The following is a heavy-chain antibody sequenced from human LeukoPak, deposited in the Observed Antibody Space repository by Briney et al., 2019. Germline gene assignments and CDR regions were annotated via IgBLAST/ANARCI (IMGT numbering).Heavy chain of an antibody. Sequence: GASVKVSCKASGGTFSSYAISWVRQAPGQGLEWMGGIIPIFGTANYAQKFQGRVTITADESTSTAYMELSSLRSEDTAVYYCARLDWYYDFWSGYYSGSRGTHRCDYWGQGTLVTVSS. V-gene: IGHV1-69*01. J-gene: IGHJ4*02. CDR3: ARLDWYYDFWSGYYSGSRGTHRCDY. D-gene: IGHD3-3*01. CDR1: GGTFSSYA. CDR2: IIPIFGTA.